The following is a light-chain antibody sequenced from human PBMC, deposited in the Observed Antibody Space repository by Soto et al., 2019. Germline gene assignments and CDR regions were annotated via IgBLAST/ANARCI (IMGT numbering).Light chain of an antibody. V-gene: IGKV2-30*01. CDR3: MQCSHWPPRYA. J-gene: IGKJ2*01. Sequence: DVVMTQSPLSLPVTLGQPASISCRSSQSLVFNDGNTFFNWFHQRPGQSPRRLIYKGSNRDSGVPDRFSGSGSATDFTLRISRVEAEDVGIYFCMQCSHWPPRYAFGQGTKLEIK. CDR2: KGS. CDR1: QSLVFNDGNTF.